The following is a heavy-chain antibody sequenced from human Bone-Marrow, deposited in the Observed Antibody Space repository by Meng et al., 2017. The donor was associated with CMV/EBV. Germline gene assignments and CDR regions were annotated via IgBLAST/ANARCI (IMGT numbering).Heavy chain of an antibody. CDR2: IYSGGST. CDR3: TGAVGSQRPLDY. CDR1: GFTVSSNY. Sequence: GESLKISCAASGFTVSSNYMSWVRQAAGKGLEWVSVIYSGGSTFYADSVKGRFTISRDNSKNTLYLQMNSLRAEDTAVYYCTGAVGSQRPLDYWGQGTLVTVSS. V-gene: IGHV3-53*01. J-gene: IGHJ4*02. D-gene: IGHD6-25*01.